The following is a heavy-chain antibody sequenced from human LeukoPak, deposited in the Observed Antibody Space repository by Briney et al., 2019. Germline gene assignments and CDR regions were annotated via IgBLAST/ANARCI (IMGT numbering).Heavy chain of an antibody. CDR2: FDPEDGET. J-gene: IGHJ6*02. Sequence: ASVKVSCKVSGYTLTELSMHWVRQAPGKGLEWMGGFDPEDGETIYAQKLQGRVTMTTDTSTSTAYMELRSLRSDDTAVYYCARGFLRWGRMDVWGQGTTVTVSS. D-gene: IGHD4-23*01. CDR3: ARGFLRWGRMDV. CDR1: GYTLTELS. V-gene: IGHV1-24*01.